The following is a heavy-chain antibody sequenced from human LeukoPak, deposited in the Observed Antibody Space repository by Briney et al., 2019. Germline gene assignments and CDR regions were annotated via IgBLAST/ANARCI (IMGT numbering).Heavy chain of an antibody. CDR3: ARDLIARPGAFDI. Sequence: RTSETLSLTCTVSGGSIGSYYWSWIRQPPGKGLEWIGYIYYSGSTNYNPSLKSRVTISVDTSKNQFSLKLSSVTAADTVVYYCARDLIARPGAFDIWGQGTMVTVSS. CDR1: GGSIGSYY. CDR2: IYYSGST. V-gene: IGHV4-59*01. D-gene: IGHD6-6*01. J-gene: IGHJ3*02.